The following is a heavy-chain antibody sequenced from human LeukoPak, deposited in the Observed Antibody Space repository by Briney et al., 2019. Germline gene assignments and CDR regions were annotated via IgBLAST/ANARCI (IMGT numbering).Heavy chain of an antibody. CDR2: INAGNGNT. CDR3: ARGGDYYGSGSYRPKYYYYGMDV. CDR1: GYTLTSYA. J-gene: IGHJ6*04. D-gene: IGHD3-10*01. V-gene: IGHV1-3*01. Sequence: ASVKVSCKASGYTLTSYAMHWVRQAPGRRLEWMGWINAGNGNTKYSQKFQGRVTITRDTSASTAYMELSSLRSEDTAVYYCARGGDYYGSGSYRPKYYYYGMDVWGKGTTVTVSS.